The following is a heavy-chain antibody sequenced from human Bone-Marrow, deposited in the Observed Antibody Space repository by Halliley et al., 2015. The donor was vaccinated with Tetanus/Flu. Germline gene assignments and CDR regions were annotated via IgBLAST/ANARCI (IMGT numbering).Heavy chain of an antibody. CDR2: IYIGGST. J-gene: IGHJ4*02. D-gene: IGHD6-6*01. Sequence: EGIEYIYIGGSTYYNPALKSRVTISLDTSNNLFSLNLTSVTAADPGVYYCGCIWGVSSSAIDYWGQGTLVTLSS. V-gene: IGHV4-31*02. CDR3: GCIWGVSSSAIDY.